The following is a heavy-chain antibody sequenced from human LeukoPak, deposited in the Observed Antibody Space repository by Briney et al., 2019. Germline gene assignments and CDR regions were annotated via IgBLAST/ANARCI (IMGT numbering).Heavy chain of an antibody. CDR1: GLRFISYA. CDR2: ISGRGGST. J-gene: IGHJ6*03. V-gene: IGHV3-23*01. D-gene: IGHD3-3*01. Sequence: GGSLSLSCAASGLRFISYATSCVRPAPGEGLEWVSSISGRGGSTYYADSVKGRFTISRDNSNNTLYLQMSSLRAEDTAVYYCARSATIADYYYMDIWGKGTTVTVSS. CDR3: ARSATIADYYYMDI.